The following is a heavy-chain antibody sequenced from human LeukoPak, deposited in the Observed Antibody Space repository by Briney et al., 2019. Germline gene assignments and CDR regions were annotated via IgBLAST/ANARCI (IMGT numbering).Heavy chain of an antibody. J-gene: IGHJ5*02. V-gene: IGHV3-9*01. D-gene: IGHD2-15*01. CDR1: GFTFRSHA. CDR3: AKGGVAATGWFDP. CDR2: ISWNSGSI. Sequence: GGSLRLSCAASGFTFRSHAMHWVRQAPGKDLEWVSGISWNSGSIGYADSVKGRFTISRDNAKNSLYLQMNSLRAEDTALYYCAKGGVAATGWFDPWGQGTLVTVSS.